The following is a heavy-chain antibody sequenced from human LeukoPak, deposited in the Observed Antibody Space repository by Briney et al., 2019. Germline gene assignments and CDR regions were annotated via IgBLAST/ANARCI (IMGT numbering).Heavy chain of an antibody. V-gene: IGHV3-15*01. CDR1: GFTFSNAW. D-gene: IGHD2-15*01. CDR3: TTVLCSGGSCYGDY. CDR2: IKSKTDGGTT. Sequence: GGSLRLSCAASGFTFSNAWMSWVRQAPGKGLEWVGRIKSKTDGGTTDYAAPVKGRFTISRDDSKNTLYLQMNSLKTEDTAVYYCTTVLCSGGSCYGDYWGQGTLVTVSS. J-gene: IGHJ4*02.